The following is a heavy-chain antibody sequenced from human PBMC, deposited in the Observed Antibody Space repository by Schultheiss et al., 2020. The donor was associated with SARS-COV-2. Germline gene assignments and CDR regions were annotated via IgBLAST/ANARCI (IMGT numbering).Heavy chain of an antibody. J-gene: IGHJ4*02. V-gene: IGHV3-53*01. Sequence: GGSLRLSCAASGFTVSSNYMSWVRQAPGKGLEWVSVIYSGGSTYYADSVKGRFTISRDNSRDTLYLQMNNLRAEDTAIYYCARDQYSSGWYPYYFDYWGQGTLVTVSS. CDR3: ARDQYSSGWYPYYFDY. CDR2: IYSGGST. D-gene: IGHD6-19*01. CDR1: GFTVSSNY.